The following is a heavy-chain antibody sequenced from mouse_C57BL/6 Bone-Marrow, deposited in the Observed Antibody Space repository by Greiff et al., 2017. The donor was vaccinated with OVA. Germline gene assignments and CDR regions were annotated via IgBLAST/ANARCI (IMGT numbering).Heavy chain of an antibody. D-gene: IGHD2-4*01. Sequence: EVKLQQSGPELVKPGASVKISCKASGYSFTGYYMPWVKQSHGNILEWIGNIYPYNGVSSYNHKFKGKVTLTVDKSSSIVYMELRSLTSEDSAVYYGAKNYDNDGDVDYWGQGTTLPVSS. CDR2: IYPYNGVS. CDR1: GYSFTGYY. V-gene: IGHV1-31*01. CDR3: AKNYDNDGDVDY. J-gene: IGHJ2*01.